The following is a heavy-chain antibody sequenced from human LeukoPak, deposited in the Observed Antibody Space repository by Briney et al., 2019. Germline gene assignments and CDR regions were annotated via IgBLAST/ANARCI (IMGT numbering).Heavy chain of an antibody. J-gene: IGHJ4*02. CDR3: ARASGYRSPFDS. D-gene: IGHD6-19*01. CDR1: GGSISSHY. V-gene: IGHV4-59*11. Sequence: SETLSLTCTVSGGSISSHYWSWIRQPPGKGLEWIGYIYYSGSTNYNPSLNSRVTISVDTSKNQFSLKLGSVTPADTAVYYCARASGYRSPFDSWGQGALVTVSS. CDR2: IYYSGST.